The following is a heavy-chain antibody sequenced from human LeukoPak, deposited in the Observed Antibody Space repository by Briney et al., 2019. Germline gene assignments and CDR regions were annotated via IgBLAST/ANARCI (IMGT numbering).Heavy chain of an antibody. CDR1: GFTFGSYA. J-gene: IGHJ4*02. CDR2: ISGSGDRI. D-gene: IGHD3-10*01. CDR3: AKPLNYYGSGRYYNYDY. V-gene: IGHV3-23*01. Sequence: GGSLRLSCAASGFTFGSYAMSWGRQAPGKGLEWGSVISGSGDRIYYADSVEGRFTISRDNSKNTLYLQMNSLRVEDTAVYYCAKPLNYYGSGRYYNYDYWGQGTLVTVSS.